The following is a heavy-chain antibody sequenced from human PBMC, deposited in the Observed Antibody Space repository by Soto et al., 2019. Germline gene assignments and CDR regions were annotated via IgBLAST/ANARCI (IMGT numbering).Heavy chain of an antibody. CDR2: IYPGDSDT. J-gene: IGHJ6*04. CDR3: ATYSRSGSLLNYYGMDV. V-gene: IGHV5-51*01. D-gene: IGHD6-13*01. Sequence: GESLKISCKGSGYSFTSYWIGWVRQMPGKGLEWMGIIYPGDSDTRYSPSFQGQVTISADKSISTAYLQWSSLKASDTAMYYCATYSRSGSLLNYYGMDVWGKGTRVTVSS. CDR1: GYSFTSYW.